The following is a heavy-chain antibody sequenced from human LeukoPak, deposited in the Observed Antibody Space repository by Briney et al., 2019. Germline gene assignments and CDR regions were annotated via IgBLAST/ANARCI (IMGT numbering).Heavy chain of an antibody. D-gene: IGHD3-22*01. J-gene: IGHJ4*02. CDR1: GFTFSGSA. Sequence: GGSLRLSCAASGFTFSGSAMHWVRQASGKGLEWVGRIRSKANNYATAYAASVKGRFTISRDDSKNTAYLQMNSLKTEDTALYYCMGGYDSNGYYWTEGDYWGQGTLVTVSS. CDR2: IRSKANNYAT. V-gene: IGHV3-73*01. CDR3: MGGYDSNGYYWTEGDY.